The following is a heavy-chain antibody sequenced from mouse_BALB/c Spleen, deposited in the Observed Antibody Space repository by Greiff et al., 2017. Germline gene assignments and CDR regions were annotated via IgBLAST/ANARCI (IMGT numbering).Heavy chain of an antibody. CDR1: GYTFTSYY. CDR3: TRGGFTNWYFEV. Sequence: VQLQQSGAELVKPGASVKLSCKASGYTFTSYYMYWVKQRPGQGLEWIGEINPSNGGTNFNEKFKSKATLTVDKSSSTAYMQLSSLTSEDSAVYYCTRGGFTNWYFEVWGAGTTVTVSS. D-gene: IGHD1-1*01. V-gene: IGHV1S81*02. J-gene: IGHJ1*01. CDR2: INPSNGGT.